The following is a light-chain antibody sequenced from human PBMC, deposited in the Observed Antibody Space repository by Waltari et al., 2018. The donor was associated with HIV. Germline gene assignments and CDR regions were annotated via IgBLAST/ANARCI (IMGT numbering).Light chain of an antibody. V-gene: IGLV3-25*03. CDR1: LLPKQY. CDR2: KDT. J-gene: IGLJ1*01. CDR3: QSADSSGGNVYF. Sequence: SYELTQSPSVSVSPGQTARITCSGDLLPKQYAYWYQQKPGQAPVLVMYKDTERPSGIPERFSGSSSGTTVTLTISGVQAEDEADYYCQSADSSGGNVYFFGPGTKVTVL.